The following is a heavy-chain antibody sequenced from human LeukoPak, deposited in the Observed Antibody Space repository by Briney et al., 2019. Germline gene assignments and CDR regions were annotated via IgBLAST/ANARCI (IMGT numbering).Heavy chain of an antibody. CDR1: GGSISSSSYY. V-gene: IGHV4-39*01. CDR3: ARLRKDIAVVVAATRGYYFDY. D-gene: IGHD2-15*01. CDR2: IYYSGST. J-gene: IGHJ4*02. Sequence: NPSETLSLTCTVSGGSISSSSYYWGWIRQPPGKGLEWIGSIYYSGSTYYNPSLKSRVTISVDTSKNQFSLKLSSVTAADTAVYYCARLRKDIAVVVAATRGYYFDYWGQGTLVTVSS.